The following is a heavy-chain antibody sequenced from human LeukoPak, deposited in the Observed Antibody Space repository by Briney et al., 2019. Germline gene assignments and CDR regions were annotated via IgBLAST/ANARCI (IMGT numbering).Heavy chain of an antibody. CDR3: VKGGQDCSPTTSYYD. J-gene: IGHJ4*02. Sequence: PGGSLRLSCVASGYIFNNYAVSWVRQAPGKGLEWVSAISGSGSTYYADSVKGRFTISRDNSKNTGYLQMNSLRAEDTAVYYCVKGGQDCSPTTSYYDWGQGTLVTVSS. V-gene: IGHV3-23*01. CDR2: ISGSGST. D-gene: IGHD2-2*01. CDR1: GYIFNNYA.